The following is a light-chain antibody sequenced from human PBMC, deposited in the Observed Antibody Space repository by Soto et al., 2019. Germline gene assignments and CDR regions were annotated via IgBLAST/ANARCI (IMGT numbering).Light chain of an antibody. V-gene: IGKV1-33*01. CDR1: QDIKNY. Sequence: DIQMTQSPSSLSASVGDRVTITCQASQDIKNYLNWYQQRPGKAPNLLMYLASTLETGVPSRFSGGGSGTHFTFTISNLQPEDIATYYCQQFDDLPRTFGGGTKVDIK. J-gene: IGKJ4*01. CDR3: QQFDDLPRT. CDR2: LAS.